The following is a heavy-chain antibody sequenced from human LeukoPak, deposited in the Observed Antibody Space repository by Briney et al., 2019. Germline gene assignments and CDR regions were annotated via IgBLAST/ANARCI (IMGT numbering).Heavy chain of an antibody. J-gene: IGHJ4*02. Sequence: SETLSLTCAVYGGSFSGYYWSWIRQPPGKGLEWIGEINHSGSTNYNPSLKSRVTISVDTSKNQFSLKLSSVTAADTAVYYCASLPSGLHPFDYWGQGTLVTVSS. CDR1: GGSFSGYY. V-gene: IGHV4-34*01. CDR3: ASLPSGLHPFDY. CDR2: INHSGST. D-gene: IGHD1-14*01.